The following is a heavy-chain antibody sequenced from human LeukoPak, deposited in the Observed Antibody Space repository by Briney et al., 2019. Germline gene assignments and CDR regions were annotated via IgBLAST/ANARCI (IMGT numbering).Heavy chain of an antibody. Sequence: GRSLRLSCAASGFTFSNYANHWVRQGPGKGLEWVAVISYDGSHQDYADSVKGRFTTSRDNSKNTLYLHMNSLRAEDTAVYYCARGARRGDDYGGFFDYWGQGTLVTVSS. J-gene: IGHJ4*02. CDR3: ARGARRGDDYGGFFDY. V-gene: IGHV3-30*04. CDR2: ISYDGSHQ. CDR1: GFTFSNYA. D-gene: IGHD4-23*01.